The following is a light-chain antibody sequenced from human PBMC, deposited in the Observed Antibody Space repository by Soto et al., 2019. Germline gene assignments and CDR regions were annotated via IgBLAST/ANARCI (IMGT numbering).Light chain of an antibody. CDR3: PQRSNWPPWT. V-gene: IGKV3-11*01. Sequence: EKMMTQSPATVSVSPEERVTLSCRASQNINSNLAWYQQKIGQPPMLLIYGPSPRATGIPARFSGSGSGTDFTLTISSLEPEEFAFYYCPQRSNWPPWTFGQGTK. CDR1: QNINSN. J-gene: IGKJ1*01. CDR2: GPS.